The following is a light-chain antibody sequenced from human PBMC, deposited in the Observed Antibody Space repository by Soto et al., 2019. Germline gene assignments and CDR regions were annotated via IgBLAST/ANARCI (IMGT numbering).Light chain of an antibody. CDR3: SSYAGSNHVV. CDR1: STDVGGYNY. J-gene: IGLJ2*01. V-gene: IGLV2-8*01. CDR2: EVS. Sequence: QSALTQPPSASGSPGQSVTISCTGVSTDVGGYNYVSWYQQHPDKAPKLMIYEVSKRPSGVPDRFSGSKSGNTASLTVSGLQAEDEADYYCSSYAGSNHVVFGGGTKLTVL.